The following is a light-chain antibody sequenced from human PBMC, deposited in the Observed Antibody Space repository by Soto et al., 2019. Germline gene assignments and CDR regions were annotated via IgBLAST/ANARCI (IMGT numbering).Light chain of an antibody. CDR1: SGHSSYA. Sequence: QLVLTQSPSASASLGASVKLTCTLSSGHSSYAIAWHQQQPEKGPRYLMKLNSDGSHSKGDGTPDRFSGSSSGAERYLTISSLQYDDEADYYCQSWGPGIRVVFGGGTKLTVL. J-gene: IGLJ2*01. V-gene: IGLV4-69*01. CDR3: QSWGPGIRVV. CDR2: LNSDGSH.